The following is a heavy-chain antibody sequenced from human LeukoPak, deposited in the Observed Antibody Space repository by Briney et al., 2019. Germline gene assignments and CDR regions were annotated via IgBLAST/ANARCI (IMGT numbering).Heavy chain of an antibody. J-gene: IGHJ4*02. CDR2: VYSGGST. V-gene: IGHV3-66*01. D-gene: IGHD2-8*01. CDR1: GFIVTNNY. Sequence: PGGSLRLSCTASGFIVTNNYINWVRQAPGKGLEWVSLVYSGGSTYYADSVKGRFTISGDNSKNMVYLQMNSLRAEDTAMYYCARDPPAVLIDTYGWDQGTLVTVSS. CDR3: ARDPPAVLIDTYG.